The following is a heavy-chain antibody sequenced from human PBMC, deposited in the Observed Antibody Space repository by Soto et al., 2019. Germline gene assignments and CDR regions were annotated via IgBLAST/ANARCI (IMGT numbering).Heavy chain of an antibody. CDR2: IKQDGGEK. CDR1: GFTFSSYW. J-gene: IGHJ5*02. V-gene: IGHV3-7*02. CDR3: ARSIAARLNWFDP. D-gene: IGHD6-6*01. Sequence: GGSLRLSCAASGFTFSSYWMSWVRQAPGKGLEWVANIKQDGGEKNYVDSVKGRFTISRDNAKNSLYLQMNSLRAEDTAVYYCARSIAARLNWFDPWGQGTLVTVSS.